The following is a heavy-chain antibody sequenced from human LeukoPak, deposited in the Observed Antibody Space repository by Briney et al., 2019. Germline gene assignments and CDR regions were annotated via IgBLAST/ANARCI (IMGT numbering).Heavy chain of an antibody. CDR2: ISSDSSYI. CDR3: VRGSYGAYDY. J-gene: IGHJ4*02. CDR1: GFNFNTYT. D-gene: IGHD4-17*01. V-gene: IGHV3-21*01. Sequence: AGGSLRLSCAASGFNFNTYTMNWVRQAPGKGLEWVSSISSDSSYIYYADAVHGRFTVSRDKAKYSLYLQMNSLRAEDTAVYYCVRGSYGAYDYWGQGSLVTVSS.